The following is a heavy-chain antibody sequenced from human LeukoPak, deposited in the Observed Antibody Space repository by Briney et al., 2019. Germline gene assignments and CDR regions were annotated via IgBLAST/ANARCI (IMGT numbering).Heavy chain of an antibody. J-gene: IGHJ4*01. CDR3: AKDAHSGSYFDY. CDR2: ISSSSSYI. Sequence: GGSLRLSCAASGFTFSSYSMNWVRQAPGKGLEWVSSISSSSSYIYYADSVKGRFTISRDNSQNTLYLQMNSLRAEDTAVYYCAKDAHSGSYFDYWGQGILVTVSS. CDR1: GFTFSSYS. D-gene: IGHD1-26*01. V-gene: IGHV3-21*04.